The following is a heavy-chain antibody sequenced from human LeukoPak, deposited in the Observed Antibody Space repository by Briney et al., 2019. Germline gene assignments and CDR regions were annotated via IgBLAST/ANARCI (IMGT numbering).Heavy chain of an antibody. CDR2: IYYSGST. Sequence: SETLSLTCTVSGGSISSYYWSWIRQPPGKGLEWIGYIYYSGSTNYNPSLKSRVTISVDTSKNQFSLKLSSVTAADTAVYYCARTVDTAMVTLMYAFDIWGQGTMVTVSS. D-gene: IGHD5-18*01. V-gene: IGHV4-59*01. CDR1: GGSISSYY. J-gene: IGHJ3*02. CDR3: ARTVDTAMVTLMYAFDI.